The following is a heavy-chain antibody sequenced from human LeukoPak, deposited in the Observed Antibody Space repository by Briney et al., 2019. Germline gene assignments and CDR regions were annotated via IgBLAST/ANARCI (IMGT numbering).Heavy chain of an antibody. CDR3: ARDTIDIGDFCGDY. J-gene: IGHJ4*02. CDR2: ISSSSSYI. D-gene: IGHD4-17*01. CDR1: GFTFSSYT. V-gene: IGHV3-21*01. Sequence: GGSLRLSCAASGFTFSSYTMNWVRQASGKGLEWVSSISSSSSYIYYADSLKGRFTISRDNAKNSLYLQMNSLRAEDTAVYYCARDTIDIGDFCGDYWGQGTLVTVSS.